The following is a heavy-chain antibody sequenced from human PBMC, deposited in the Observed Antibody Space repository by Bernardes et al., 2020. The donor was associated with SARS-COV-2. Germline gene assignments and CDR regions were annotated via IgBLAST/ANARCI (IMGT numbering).Heavy chain of an antibody. D-gene: IGHD6-6*01. J-gene: IGHJ4*02. CDR1: GFSFSDYL. V-gene: IGHV3-7*03. CDR2: INQVGSEQ. Sequence: VGSLRLSCAASGFSFSDYLMSWVRQAPGRGLEWVANINQVGSEQYYVDSVKGRFTISRDNAKNSLFLHLNNLRAEDTAVYYCTRDRRDSSSSINWGQGTLVTVSS. CDR3: TRDRRDSSSSIN.